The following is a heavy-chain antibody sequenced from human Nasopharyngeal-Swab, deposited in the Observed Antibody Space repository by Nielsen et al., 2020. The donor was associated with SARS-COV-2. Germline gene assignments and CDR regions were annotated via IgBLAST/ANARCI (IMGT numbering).Heavy chain of an antibody. CDR1: GFTFSSYA. CDR3: AKDRLEAMGPDAFDI. J-gene: IGHJ3*02. CDR2: ISGSGYSK. D-gene: IGHD5-18*01. V-gene: IGHV3-23*01. Sequence: GESLKISCAASGFTFSSYAMSWVRQAPGKGLEWVSAISGSGYSKHYADSVKGRFTISRDNSKNTLDLQMNSLRAEDTAVYYCAKDRLEAMGPDAFDIWGQGTMVTVSS.